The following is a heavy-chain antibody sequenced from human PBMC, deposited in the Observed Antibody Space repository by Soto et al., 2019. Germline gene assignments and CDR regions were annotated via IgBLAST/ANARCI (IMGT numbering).Heavy chain of an antibody. J-gene: IGHJ5*02. CDR3: ARDLTSSGWNH. V-gene: IGHV4-4*02. CDR1: GCSISSSNW. CDR2: IYHSVCT. D-gene: IGHD6-19*01. Sequence: LETLSLTCAASGCSISSSNWWSWVRQPPGNGLYCIGDIYHSVCTNXXPCLNSRXXISVDKSKNHXSLKLGSVTAAYTAVYYCARDLTSSGWNHWGQGTLVTVSX.